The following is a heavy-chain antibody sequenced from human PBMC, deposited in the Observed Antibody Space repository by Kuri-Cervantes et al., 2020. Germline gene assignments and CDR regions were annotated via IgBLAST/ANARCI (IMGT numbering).Heavy chain of an antibody. D-gene: IGHD4-23*01. V-gene: IGHV3-48*01. Sequence: GGSLRLSCAASGFTFSSYSMNWVRQAPGKGLEWVSYISSSSSTIYYADSVKGRFTISRDNAKNSLYLQMNSLRAEDTAVYYCARTTTVVTSAGFDYWGQGTLVTVSS. J-gene: IGHJ4*02. CDR2: ISSSSSTI. CDR3: ARTTTVVTSAGFDY. CDR1: GFTFSSYS.